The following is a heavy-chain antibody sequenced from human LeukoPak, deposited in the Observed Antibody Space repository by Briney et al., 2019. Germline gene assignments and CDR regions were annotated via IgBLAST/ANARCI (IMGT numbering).Heavy chain of an antibody. D-gene: IGHD4-17*01. CDR2: IYHSGST. CDR1: GGSTSSGGYS. CDR3: ARADPRYGDYVWAFDI. J-gene: IGHJ3*02. Sequence: KASETLSLTCAVSGGSTSSGGYSWSWIRQPPGKGLEWIGYIYHSGSTYYNPSLKSRVTISVDRSKNQFSLKLSSVTAADTAVYYCARADPRYGDYVWAFDIWGQGTMVTVSS. V-gene: IGHV4-30-2*01.